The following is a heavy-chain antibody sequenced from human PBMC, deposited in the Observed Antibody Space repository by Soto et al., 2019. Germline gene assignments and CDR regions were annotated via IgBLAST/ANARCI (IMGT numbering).Heavy chain of an antibody. CDR3: ARGRSSVPDRRGIGYYGLDV. CDR2: INDSGIT. Sequence: QVQLQQWGAEVLKPSETLSLTCVVNGGSFSNYYWTWIRQPPGKGLEWIGEINDSGITDSNPSLQSRVTISVDMSKNQFSIRVNSVTAADTAVYHCARGRSSVPDRRGIGYYGLDVWGQGTTVTVSS. J-gene: IGHJ6*02. D-gene: IGHD3-3*01. CDR1: GGSFSNYY. V-gene: IGHV4-34*01.